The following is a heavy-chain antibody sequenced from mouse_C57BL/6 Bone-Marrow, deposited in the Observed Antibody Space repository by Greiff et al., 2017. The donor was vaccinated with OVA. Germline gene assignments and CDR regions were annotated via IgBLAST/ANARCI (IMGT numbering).Heavy chain of an antibody. CDR3: TLGLWFRRRFAY. V-gene: IGHV14-4*01. D-gene: IGHD2-2*01. CDR2: IDPEDGDT. Sequence: VQLQQSGAELVRPGASVKLSCTASGFNIKDDYMHWVKQRPEQGLEWIGWIDPEDGDTEYASKFQGKATITADTSSNTAYLQLSSLTSDDAAVYYCTLGLWFRRRFAYWGQGTLVTVSA. CDR1: GFNIKDDY. J-gene: IGHJ3*01.